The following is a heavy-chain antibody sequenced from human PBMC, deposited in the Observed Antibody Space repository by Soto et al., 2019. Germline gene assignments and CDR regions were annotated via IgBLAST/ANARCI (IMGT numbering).Heavy chain of an antibody. CDR2: IIPILGIA. J-gene: IGHJ6*03. CDR3: ARAPLNYYMDV. V-gene: IGHV1-69*02. CDR1: GGTFSSYT. Sequence: GASVKVSCKASGGTFSSYTISWVRQAPGQGLEWMGRIIPILGIANYAQKFQGRVTITADKSTSTAYMESSSLRSEDTAVYYCARAPLNYYMDVWGKGTTVTVSS.